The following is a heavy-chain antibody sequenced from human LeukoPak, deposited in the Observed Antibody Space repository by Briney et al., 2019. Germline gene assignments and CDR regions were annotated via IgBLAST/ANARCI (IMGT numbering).Heavy chain of an antibody. J-gene: IGHJ4*02. CDR3: ARDFEISSG. V-gene: IGHV3-7*01. CDR1: GFTFSTSW. D-gene: IGHD6-19*01. Sequence: GGSLRLSCAASGFTFSTSWMNWIRQAPGKGLEWVASIKEDGSETYYADSVKGRFTVSRDNAKNSLFLQMSSLRVEDTAVYYCARDFEISSGWGQGTLVTVSS. CDR2: IKEDGSET.